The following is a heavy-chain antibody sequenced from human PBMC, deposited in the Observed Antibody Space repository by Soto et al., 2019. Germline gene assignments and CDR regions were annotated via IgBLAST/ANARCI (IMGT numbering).Heavy chain of an antibody. V-gene: IGHV3-66*01. Sequence: PGGSLRLSCAAFGFTVSSNYMSWVRQAPGKGLEWVSVIYSGGSTYYADSVKGRFTISRDNSKNTLYLQMNSLRAEDTAVYYCARDAYGYSDYWGQGTLVTVSS. CDR2: IYSGGST. D-gene: IGHD4-17*01. CDR3: ARDAYGYSDY. CDR1: GFTVSSNY. J-gene: IGHJ4*02.